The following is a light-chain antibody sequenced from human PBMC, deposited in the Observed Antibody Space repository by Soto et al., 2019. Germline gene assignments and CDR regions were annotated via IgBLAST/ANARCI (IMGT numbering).Light chain of an antibody. Sequence: QSVLTQPPSVSGAPGQRVTISCTGSSSNIGAGYDVHWYQQLPGTAPKLLIYGNSNRPSGVPDRFSGSKSGTSASLAITGLQAEDEADYYCQSYDSSLRAPVFGGGTKLTVL. J-gene: IGLJ3*02. CDR1: SSNIGAGYD. V-gene: IGLV1-40*01. CDR2: GNS. CDR3: QSYDSSLRAPV.